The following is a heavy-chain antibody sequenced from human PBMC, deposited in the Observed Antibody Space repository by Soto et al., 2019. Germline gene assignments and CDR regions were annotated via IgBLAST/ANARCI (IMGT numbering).Heavy chain of an antibody. V-gene: IGHV3-23*01. J-gene: IGHJ6*02. Sequence: VSLRLSCTASGFTFSTSAMSWVRQAAGRGLEWVSGISGSGAGTYYADSVKGRFTISRDNSKNTLYLQMSGLRAEDAAVYYCAKGPTVFGAVISFDYYYGMYVWGQGTPVTVS. D-gene: IGHD3-3*01. CDR1: GFTFSTSA. CDR2: ISGSGAGT. CDR3: AKGPTVFGAVISFDYYYGMYV.